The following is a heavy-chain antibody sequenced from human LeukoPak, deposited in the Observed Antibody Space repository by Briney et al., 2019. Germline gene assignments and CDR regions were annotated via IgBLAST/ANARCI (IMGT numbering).Heavy chain of an antibody. CDR3: AKPLYDSSGYDAFDI. J-gene: IGHJ3*02. D-gene: IGHD3-22*01. CDR1: GFTFSSYG. V-gene: IGHV3-30*18. Sequence: GGSLRLSCAASGFTFSSYGMHWVRQAPGKGLEWVAVISYDGSNKYYADPVKGRFTISRDNSKNTLYLQMNSLRAEDTAVYYCAKPLYDSSGYDAFDIWGQGTMVTVSS. CDR2: ISYDGSNK.